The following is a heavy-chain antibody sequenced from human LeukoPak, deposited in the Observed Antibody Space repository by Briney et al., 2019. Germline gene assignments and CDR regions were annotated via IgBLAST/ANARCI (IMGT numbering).Heavy chain of an antibody. J-gene: IGHJ4*02. Sequence: PGRSLRLSCAASGFTFSSYGMHWVRQAPGKGLEWVAVISYDGSNKYYADSVKGRFTISRDNSKNTLYLQMNSLRAEDTAVYYCAKGGYSGYDLTYFDNWGQGTLVTVSS. CDR1: GFTFSSYG. CDR3: AKGGYSGYDLTYFDN. D-gene: IGHD5-12*01. CDR2: ISYDGSNK. V-gene: IGHV3-30*18.